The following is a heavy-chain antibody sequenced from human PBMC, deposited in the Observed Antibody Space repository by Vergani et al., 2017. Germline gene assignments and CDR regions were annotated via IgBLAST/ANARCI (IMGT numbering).Heavy chain of an antibody. CDR2: IYYSGST. D-gene: IGHD3-10*01. CDR1: GGSISSYY. CDR3: ARFYGSGSYYHFDY. Sequence: QVQLQESGPGLVKPSETLSLTCTVSGGSISSYYWSWIRQPPGKGLEWIGYIYYSGSTNYNPSLKSRVTISVDTSKNQFSLKLSSVTAADTAVYYCARFYGSGSYYHFDYWGQGTLVTVSS. V-gene: IGHV4-59*01. J-gene: IGHJ4*02.